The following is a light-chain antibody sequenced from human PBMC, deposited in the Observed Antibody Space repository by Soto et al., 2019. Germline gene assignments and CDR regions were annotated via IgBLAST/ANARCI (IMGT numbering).Light chain of an antibody. Sequence: EIVLTQSPGALSLSPGERATLSCLASQSVSSSYLAWYQQKPGQAPRLLIYGASSRATGIPDRFSGSGSGTDFTLTISRLEPEDFAVYYCQQYGSSPGTFGQGTKVELK. CDR2: GAS. CDR1: QSVSSSY. V-gene: IGKV3-20*01. J-gene: IGKJ1*01. CDR3: QQYGSSPGT.